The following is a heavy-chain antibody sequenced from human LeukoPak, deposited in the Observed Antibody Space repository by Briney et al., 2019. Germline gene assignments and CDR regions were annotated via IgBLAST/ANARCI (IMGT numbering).Heavy chain of an antibody. Sequence: SVKVSCKASGGTFSSYAISWVRQAPGQGLERMGRIIPIFGTANYAQKFQGRDTITTDESTSTAYMELSSLRSEDTAVYYCARDRGRGYSYGYDLDYWGQGTLVTVSS. D-gene: IGHD5-18*01. V-gene: IGHV1-69*05. J-gene: IGHJ4*02. CDR2: IIPIFGTA. CDR1: GGTFSSYA. CDR3: ARDRGRGYSYGYDLDY.